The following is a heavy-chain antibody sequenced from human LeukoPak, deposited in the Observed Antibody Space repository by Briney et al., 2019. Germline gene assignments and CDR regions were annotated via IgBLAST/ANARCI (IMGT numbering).Heavy chain of an antibody. CDR2: IKQDGSEK. CDR1: GFTFSSYW. V-gene: IGHV3-7*03. D-gene: IGHD3-22*01. Sequence: QTGGSLRLSCAASGFTFSSYWMSWARQDPGKGLEWVANIKQDGSEKYYVDSVKGRFTISRDNAKNSLYLQMNSLRAEDTAVYYCAKDPSDSSGYRYLYFDYWGQGTLVTVSS. CDR3: AKDPSDSSGYRYLYFDY. J-gene: IGHJ4*02.